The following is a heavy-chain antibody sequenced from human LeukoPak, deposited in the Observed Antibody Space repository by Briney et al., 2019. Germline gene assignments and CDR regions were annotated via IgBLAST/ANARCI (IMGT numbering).Heavy chain of an antibody. CDR2: ISSSSSYI. CDR1: GFTFDDYA. Sequence: GRSLRLSCAASGFTFDDYAMHWVRQAPGKGLEWVSSISSSSSYIYYADSVKGRFTISRDNAKNSLYLQMNSLRAEDTAVYYCARCRGSGSYFAALWGQGTLVTVSS. J-gene: IGHJ4*02. V-gene: IGHV3-21*01. D-gene: IGHD3-10*01. CDR3: ARCRGSGSYFAAL.